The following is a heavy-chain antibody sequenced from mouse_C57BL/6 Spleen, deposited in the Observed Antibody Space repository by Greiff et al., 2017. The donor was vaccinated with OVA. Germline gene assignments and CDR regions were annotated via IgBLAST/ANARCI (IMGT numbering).Heavy chain of an antibody. CDR1: GYTFTSYW. CDR3: ARSPIYGNYGAY. Sequence: QVQLQQPGAELVKPGASVKLSCMASGYTFTSYWMHWVKQRPGQGLEWIGMIHPNSGSTNYNEKFKSKATLTVDKSSSTAYMQLSSLTSEDSAVYYCARSPIYGNYGAYWGQGTLVTVSA. V-gene: IGHV1-64*01. CDR2: IHPNSGST. J-gene: IGHJ3*01. D-gene: IGHD2-1*01.